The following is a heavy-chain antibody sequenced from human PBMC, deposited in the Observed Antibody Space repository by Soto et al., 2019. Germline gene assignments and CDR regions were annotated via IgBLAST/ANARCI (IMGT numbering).Heavy chain of an antibody. CDR2: ISSSSSYI. J-gene: IGHJ4*02. Sequence: PGGSMRLSCAASGFPFNSYSMNWVRQAPGKGLEWVSSISSSSSYIYYADSVKGRFTISRDNAKNSLYLQMHSLRAEDTAVYYCARAPYNWKPPYFDYWGQGTLVTVSS. D-gene: IGHD1-20*01. CDR3: ARAPYNWKPPYFDY. V-gene: IGHV3-21*01. CDR1: GFPFNSYS.